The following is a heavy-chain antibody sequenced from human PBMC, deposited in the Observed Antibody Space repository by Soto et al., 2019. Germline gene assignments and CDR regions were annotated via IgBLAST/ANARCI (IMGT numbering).Heavy chain of an antibody. CDR2: TYFRSKWYS. Sequence: SQTLSLTCAISGDSVSSNTASWNWIRQSPSRGLEWLGRTYFRSKWYSDYAVSVKSRIIIDADTFNNQFSLQLNSVTREDTAVYFGARGDTPGPETGNAFDPWGQG. CDR3: ARGDTPGPETGNAFDP. V-gene: IGHV6-1*01. J-gene: IGHJ5*02. CDR1: GDSVSSNTAS.